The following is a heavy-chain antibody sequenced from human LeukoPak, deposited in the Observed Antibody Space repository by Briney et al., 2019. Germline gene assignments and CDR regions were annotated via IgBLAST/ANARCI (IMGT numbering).Heavy chain of an antibody. CDR2: IKQDGSEK. J-gene: IGHJ3*02. CDR1: GFTFSTYW. V-gene: IGHV3-7*04. Sequence: PGGSLRLSCAASGFTFSTYWMSWVRQAPGKGLEWVANIKQDGSEKYYVDSVKGRFTISRDNAKNSLYLQMNSLRDEDTAIYYCARAVAPRSVDIWGQGTMVTVSS. CDR3: ARAVAPRSVDI. D-gene: IGHD6-19*01.